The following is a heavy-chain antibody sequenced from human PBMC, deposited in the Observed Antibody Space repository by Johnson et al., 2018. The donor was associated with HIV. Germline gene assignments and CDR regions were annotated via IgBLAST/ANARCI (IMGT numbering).Heavy chain of an antibody. Sequence: VQVLESGGGVVQPGRSLRLSCAASGFTFSSYAMHWVRQAPGKGLEWVAVISYDGSNKYYADSVKGRFTISRDNSKNTVYLQMNSLRAEDTAVYYCAKGGVTTLDAFDIWGQGTTVTVSS. V-gene: IGHV3-30-3*01. J-gene: IGHJ3*02. D-gene: IGHD4-17*01. CDR3: AKGGVTTLDAFDI. CDR2: ISYDGSNK. CDR1: GFTFSSYA.